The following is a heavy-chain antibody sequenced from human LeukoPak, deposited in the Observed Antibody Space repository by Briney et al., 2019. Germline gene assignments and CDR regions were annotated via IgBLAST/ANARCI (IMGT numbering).Heavy chain of an antibody. CDR1: RFTFITYW. D-gene: IGHD6-13*01. Sequence: GGSLRLSCAASRFTFITYWMSWVRQAPGKGLEWVANIKQDGSEKYYVDSVKGRFTISRDNAKNSLYLQMNSLRVEDTAVYYCARAKGAASTHLFDYWGQGTLVTVSS. CDR2: IKQDGSEK. J-gene: IGHJ4*02. V-gene: IGHV3-7*03. CDR3: ARAKGAASTHLFDY.